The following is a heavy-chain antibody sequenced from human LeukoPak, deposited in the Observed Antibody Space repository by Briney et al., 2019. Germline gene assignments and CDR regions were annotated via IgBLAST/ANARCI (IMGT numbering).Heavy chain of an antibody. CDR2: TYYRSKWYN. V-gene: IGHV6-1*01. CDR1: GDSVSSNSAI. J-gene: IGHJ6*02. CDR3: ARDRNDLFYYYYYGMDV. Sequence: SQTLSLTCAISGDSVSSNSAIWNWIRQSPSRGLEWLGRTYYRSKWYNDYAVSVKSRLTINPDTSKNQFSLQLNSVTPEDTAVYYCARDRNDLFYYYYYGMDVWGQGTTVTVSS. D-gene: IGHD1-1*01.